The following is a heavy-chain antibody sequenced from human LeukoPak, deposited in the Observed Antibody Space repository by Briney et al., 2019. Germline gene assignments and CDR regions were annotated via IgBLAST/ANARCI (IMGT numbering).Heavy chain of an antibody. J-gene: IGHJ5*02. CDR1: GFTVSSNY. Sequence: GGSLRLSCAASGFTVSSNYMSWVRQAPGKGLEWVSVIYSGGSTYYADSVKGRFTISRDNSKNTLYLQMNSLRAEDTAVYYCARDQYYYDSSGYQYNWFDPWGQGTLVTVSS. CDR2: IYSGGST. CDR3: ARDQYYYDSSGYQYNWFDP. V-gene: IGHV3-53*01. D-gene: IGHD3-22*01.